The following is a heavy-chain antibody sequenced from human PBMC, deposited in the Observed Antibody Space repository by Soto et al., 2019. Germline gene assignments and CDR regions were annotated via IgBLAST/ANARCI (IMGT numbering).Heavy chain of an antibody. V-gene: IGHV4-4*03. D-gene: IGHD1-1*01. CDR3: ARARYWNLDS. J-gene: IGHJ4*02. CDR2: AHHSKGA. CDR1: ANSITIAPW. Sequence: PPGTPSPTSLVSANSITIAPWWSWVRQPPGSGREGSAEAHHSKGALYGPSLRRRGTVTAEIFDNKLSLELHSVDIADTAVYYCARARYWNLDSWGQGTPVTVSS.